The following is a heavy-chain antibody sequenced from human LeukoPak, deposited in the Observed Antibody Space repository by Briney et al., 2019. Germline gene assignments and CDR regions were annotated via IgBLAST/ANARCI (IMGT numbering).Heavy chain of an antibody. J-gene: IGHJ5*02. Sequence: PSQTLSLTCTVSGGSISSGSYYWSWIRQPAGKGLEWIGRIYTSGSTNYNPSLKSRVTISVDTSKNQFSLKLSSVTAADTAVYYCARVYSSSWYVWFDPGGQGPLVTVSS. V-gene: IGHV4-61*02. CDR1: GGSISSGSYY. D-gene: IGHD6-13*01. CDR2: IYTSGST. CDR3: ARVYSSSWYVWFDP.